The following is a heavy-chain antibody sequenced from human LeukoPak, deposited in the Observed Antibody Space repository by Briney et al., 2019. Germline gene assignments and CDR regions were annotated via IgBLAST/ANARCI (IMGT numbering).Heavy chain of an antibody. J-gene: IGHJ3*02. CDR2: ISSSSSTI. CDR3: AREGDAFDI. CDR1: GFTFSSYS. Sequence: GGSLRLSCAASGFTFSSYSMNWVRQAPGKGLEWVSCISSSSSTIYYADSVKGRFTISRDNAKNSLYLQMSSLRAEDTAVYYCAREGDAFDIWGQGTMVTVSS. V-gene: IGHV3-48*04.